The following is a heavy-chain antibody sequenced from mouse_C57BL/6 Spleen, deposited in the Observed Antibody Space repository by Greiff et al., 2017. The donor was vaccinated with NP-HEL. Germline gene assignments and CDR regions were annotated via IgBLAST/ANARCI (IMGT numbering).Heavy chain of an antibody. CDR2: IRLKSDNYAT. J-gene: IGHJ3*01. Sequence: EVQLMESGGGLVQPGGSMKLSCVASGFTFSNYWMNWVRQSPEQGLEWVAQIRLKSDNYATHYAESVKGRFTISRDDSKRSVYLQMNNVRAEDTGIYYCTAEFAYWGQGTLVTVSA. V-gene: IGHV6-3*01. CDR3: TAEFAY. CDR1: GFTFSNYW.